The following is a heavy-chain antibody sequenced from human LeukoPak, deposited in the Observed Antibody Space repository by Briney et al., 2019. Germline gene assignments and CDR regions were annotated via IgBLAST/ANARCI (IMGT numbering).Heavy chain of an antibody. J-gene: IGHJ6*02. CDR2: VNSDGTSS. Sequence: GGSLRLSCAASGFTFSSLWMHWVRQVPGKGLVWVSRVNSDGTSSSFADSVKGRFTISRDNAKNTLYLQMNSLRAEDTAVYYCARGPYYLYFGMDVWGQGTTVTVSS. CDR3: ARGPYYLYFGMDV. V-gene: IGHV3-74*01. CDR1: GFTFSSLW.